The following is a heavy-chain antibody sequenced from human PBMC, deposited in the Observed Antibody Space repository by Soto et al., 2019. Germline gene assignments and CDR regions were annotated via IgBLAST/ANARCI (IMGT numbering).Heavy chain of an antibody. CDR3: AKDPWVQSLTYMDV. Sequence: PGGSLRLSCAASGFTVSSYAVSWVRQAPGKGLEWVSAISGSGGSTYYADSVKGRFTISRDNSKNTLYLQMNSLRAEDTAVYYCAKDPWVQSLTYMDVWGKGTTVTVSS. D-gene: IGHD5-18*01. J-gene: IGHJ6*03. CDR1: GFTVSSYA. CDR2: ISGSGGST. V-gene: IGHV3-23*01.